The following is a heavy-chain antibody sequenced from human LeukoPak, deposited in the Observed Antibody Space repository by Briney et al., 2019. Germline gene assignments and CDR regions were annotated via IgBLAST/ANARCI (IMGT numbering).Heavy chain of an antibody. CDR3: ARGPNFYYSSGWYRFDY. D-gene: IGHD6-19*01. CDR2: INSDGSST. J-gene: IGHJ4*02. Sequence: GGSLRLSCAASGFTFSSYWMHWVRQAPGKGLVWVSRINSDGSSTSYADSVKGRFTIPRDNAKNTLYLQMNSLRAEDTAVYYCARGPNFYYSSGWYRFDYWGQGTLVTVSS. CDR1: GFTFSSYW. V-gene: IGHV3-74*01.